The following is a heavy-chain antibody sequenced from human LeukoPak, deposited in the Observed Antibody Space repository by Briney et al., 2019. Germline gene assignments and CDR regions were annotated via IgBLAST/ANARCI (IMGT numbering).Heavy chain of an antibody. CDR1: GYSISSGFY. CDR2: IYHSGST. V-gene: IGHV4-38-2*02. Sequence: SETLSLTCTVSGYSISSGFYWGWIRQPPGKGLEWIGSIYHSGSTYYNPSLKSRVTISVDTSKNQFSLKLSSVTAADTAVYYCARGVMKLERRPNWFDPWGQGTLVTVSS. CDR3: ARGVMKLERRPNWFDP. J-gene: IGHJ5*02. D-gene: IGHD1-1*01.